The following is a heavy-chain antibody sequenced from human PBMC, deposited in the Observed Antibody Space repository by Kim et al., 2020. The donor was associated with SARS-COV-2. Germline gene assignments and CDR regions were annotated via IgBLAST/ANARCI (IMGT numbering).Heavy chain of an antibody. V-gene: IGHV3-33*01. J-gene: IGHJ4*02. CDR3: AAGEIAVAGARDY. Sequence: YADSVKGRFNISRDNSKNTLYLRKNSLRAEDTAVYYCAAGEIAVAGARDYWGQGTLVTVSS. D-gene: IGHD6-19*01.